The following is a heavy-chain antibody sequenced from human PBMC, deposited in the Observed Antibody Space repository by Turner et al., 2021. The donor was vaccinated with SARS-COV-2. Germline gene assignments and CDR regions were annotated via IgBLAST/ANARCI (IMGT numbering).Heavy chain of an antibody. D-gene: IGHD3-10*01. Sequence: EVQLVESGGGFIQPGGSLILSCAASGVTVSRNYMSWVLQAPGKGREWVAVIYSGGSTFYSDSVKGRLTISRDNSKNKIYLQRNRLRAEDTAVYYCARGGHYYYGLDVWGQGTTVTVSS. CDR1: GVTVSRNY. V-gene: IGHV3-53*01. CDR2: IYSGGST. J-gene: IGHJ6*02. CDR3: ARGGHYYYGLDV.